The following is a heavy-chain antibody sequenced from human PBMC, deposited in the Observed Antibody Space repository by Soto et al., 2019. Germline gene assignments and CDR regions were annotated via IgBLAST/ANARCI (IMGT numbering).Heavy chain of an antibody. D-gene: IGHD5-12*01. CDR2: INAGNGNT. V-gene: IGHV1-3*01. Sequence: GASVKVSCKASGYTFTSYAMHWVRQAPGQRLEWMGWINAGNGNTKYSQKFQGRVTITRDTSASTAYMELSSLRSEDTSVYYCARDEAGYGGYGYDYWGQGTLVPVSS. J-gene: IGHJ4*02. CDR3: ARDEAGYGGYGYDY. CDR1: GYTFTSYA.